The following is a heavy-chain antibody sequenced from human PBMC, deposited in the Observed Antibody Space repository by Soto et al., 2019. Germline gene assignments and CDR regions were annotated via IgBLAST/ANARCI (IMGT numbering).Heavy chain of an antibody. CDR3: ARSRFVVGVTEDYYGMDV. D-gene: IGHD2-15*01. CDR1: GGTFSSSP. Sequence: SVKVSCKSSGGTFSSSPISWVRQAPGQGLEWVGGVIPVFKTANYAQKFQGRVTITADESTNTAYMGLSSLRSGDTAVYYCARSRFVVGVTEDYYGMDVWGQGTTVTVSS. CDR2: VIPVFKTA. J-gene: IGHJ6*02. V-gene: IGHV1-69*13.